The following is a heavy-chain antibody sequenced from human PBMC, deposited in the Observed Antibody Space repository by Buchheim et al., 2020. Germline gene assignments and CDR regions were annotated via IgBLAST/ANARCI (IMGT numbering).Heavy chain of an antibody. CDR1: GFTFSSYS. CDR3: ARDIVHIVVVIAKDYYYYGMDV. J-gene: IGHJ6*02. D-gene: IGHD2-21*01. V-gene: IGHV3-21*01. CDR2: ISSSSSYI. Sequence: EVQLVESGGGLVKPGGSLRLSCAASGFTFSSYSMNWVRQAPGKGLGWVSSISSSSSYIYYADSVKGRFTISRDNAKNSLYLQMNSLRAEDTAVYYCARDIVHIVVVIAKDYYYYGMDVWGQGTT.